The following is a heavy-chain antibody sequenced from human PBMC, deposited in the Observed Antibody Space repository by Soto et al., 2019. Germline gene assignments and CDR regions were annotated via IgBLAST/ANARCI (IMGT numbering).Heavy chain of an antibody. V-gene: IGHV3-74*01. CDR1: GFTFSSYW. CDR2: INSDGSST. J-gene: IGHJ4*02. Sequence: EVQLVESGGGLVQPGGSLRLSCAASGFTFSSYWMHWVRQAPGKGLVWVSRINSDGSSTSYADSVKGRFTISRDSGKNTLYLQVNSLRADYTDVYYCARGGYYYDSSGFDYWGQGTLVTVSS. CDR3: ARGGYYYDSSGFDY. D-gene: IGHD3-22*01.